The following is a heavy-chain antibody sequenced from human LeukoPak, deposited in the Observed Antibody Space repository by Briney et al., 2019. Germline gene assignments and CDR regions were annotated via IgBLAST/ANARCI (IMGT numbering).Heavy chain of an antibody. CDR3: ARGDKITMIRGVNLGAFDV. Sequence: PSETLSLTCAVYGGSFSGYYWSWIRQPPGKGLEWIGEINHGGSTTYNPSLKSRVAISVDTSKNQFSLKLTSVTAADTAVYYCARGDKITMIRGVNLGAFDVWGQGKMVTVSS. D-gene: IGHD3-10*01. J-gene: IGHJ3*01. V-gene: IGHV4-34*01. CDR2: INHGGST. CDR1: GGSFSGYY.